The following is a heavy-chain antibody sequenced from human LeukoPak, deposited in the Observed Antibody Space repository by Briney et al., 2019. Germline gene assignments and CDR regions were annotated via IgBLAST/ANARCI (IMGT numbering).Heavy chain of an antibody. CDR1: GFTFSSYG. CDR2: IWYDGSNK. CDR3: ARDRLRWYLEGFDP. Sequence: GGSLRLSCAASGFTFSSYGMHWVRQAPGKGLEWVAVIWYDGSNKYYADSVKGRFTISRDSSKNTLYLQMNSLRAEDTAVYYCARDRLRWYLEGFDPWGQGTLVTVSS. D-gene: IGHD4-23*01. V-gene: IGHV3-33*01. J-gene: IGHJ5*02.